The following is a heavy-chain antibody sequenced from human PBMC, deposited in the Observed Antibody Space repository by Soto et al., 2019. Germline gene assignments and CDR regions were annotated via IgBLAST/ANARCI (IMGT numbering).Heavy chain of an antibody. CDR2: IIPIFGTA. V-gene: IGHV1-69*13. J-gene: IGHJ5*01. Sequence: ASVKVSCKASGGTFSSYAISWVRQAPGQGLEWMGGIIPIFGTANYAQKFQGRVTITADESTSTAYMELSSLRSEDTAVYYCARDQGGSSYGFGLCDSWGQGTLVTVSS. CDR1: GGTFSSYA. D-gene: IGHD5-18*01. CDR3: ARDQGGSSYGFGLCDS.